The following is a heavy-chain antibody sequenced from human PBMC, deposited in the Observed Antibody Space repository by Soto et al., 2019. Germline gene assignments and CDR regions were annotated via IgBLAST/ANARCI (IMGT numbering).Heavy chain of an antibody. CDR1: GFTVSSYA. D-gene: IGHD6-13*01. V-gene: IGHV3-23*01. J-gene: IGHJ4*02. CDR3: AIRMYSTMWYYLDY. Sequence: EMQLLESGGGLVQAGGSLRLSCAASGFTVSSYALNWVRQAPGKGLEWVSGISASTYYADSVKGRFTISRDTSKITLYLQMNSLRAEDTAIYFCAIRMYSTMWYYLDYRGQGTLVTVSS. CDR2: ISAST.